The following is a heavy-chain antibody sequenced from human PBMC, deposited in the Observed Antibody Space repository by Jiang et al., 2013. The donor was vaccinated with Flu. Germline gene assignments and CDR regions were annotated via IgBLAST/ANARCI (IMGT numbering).Heavy chain of an antibody. V-gene: IGHV5-10-1*01. CDR1: GYSFTSYW. D-gene: IGHD4-17*01. CDR3: ARHYHGDYPGDY. Sequence: SCKGSGYSFTSYWISWVRQMPGKGLEWMGRIDPSDSYTNYSPSFQGHVTISADKSISTAYLQWSSLKASDTAMYYCARHYHGDYPGDYWGQGTLVTVSS. J-gene: IGHJ4*02. CDR2: IDPSDSYT.